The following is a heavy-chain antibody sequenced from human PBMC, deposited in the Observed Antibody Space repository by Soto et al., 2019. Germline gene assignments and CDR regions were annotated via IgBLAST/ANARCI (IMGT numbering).Heavy chain of an antibody. Sequence: GGSLRLSCAASGFSISRYWMSWVRQAPGKGLEWVADKKQDGSEECYVDSVKGRFTVSRDNAKNSVYLQLTSLRVEDTALYYCARGGFSYGTGIEHWGQGALVTVSS. D-gene: IGHD5-18*01. CDR2: KKQDGSEE. CDR1: GFSISRYW. CDR3: ARGGFSYGTGIEH. V-gene: IGHV3-7*01. J-gene: IGHJ5*02.